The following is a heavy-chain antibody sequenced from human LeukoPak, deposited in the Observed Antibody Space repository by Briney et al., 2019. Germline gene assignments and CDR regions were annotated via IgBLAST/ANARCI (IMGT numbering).Heavy chain of an antibody. Sequence: SDTLSLTRTVSGGYICNYYGSWIRQPAGKGRECIGRIYTSGSTNYNPPLKSRVTMSVDTSKNQFSLKLSSVTAADTAVYYCARVSSVWTYDILGEGAFDIWGQGTMVTVSS. D-gene: IGHD3-9*01. J-gene: IGHJ3*02. CDR3: ARVSSVWTYDILGEGAFDI. CDR1: GGYICNYY. V-gene: IGHV4-4*07. CDR2: IYTSGST.